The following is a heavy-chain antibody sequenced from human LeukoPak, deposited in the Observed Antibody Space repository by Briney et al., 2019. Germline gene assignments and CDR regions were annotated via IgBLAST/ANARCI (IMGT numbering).Heavy chain of an antibody. CDR2: IQYTGST. CDR3: AGPGIAAAI. D-gene: IGHD6-13*01. CDR1: GGSISSNY. J-gene: IGHJ3*02. V-gene: IGHV4-59*01. Sequence: SETLSLTCTVSGGSISSNYWSWIRQPPGKGLEWIGNIQYTGSTNYNPSLKSRVIISLDTSKTQFSLKVSSVTAADTAVYYCAGPGIAAAIWGQGTMLTVSS.